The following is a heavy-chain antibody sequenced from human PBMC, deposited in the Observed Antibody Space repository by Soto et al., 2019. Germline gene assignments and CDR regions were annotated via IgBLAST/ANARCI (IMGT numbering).Heavy chain of an antibody. CDR2: ISRSGNII. Sequence: QVQLVESGGGLVKPGGSLRLSCAASGFTFSDYYMSWIRQAPGKGLEWVSYISRSGNIIYYADSVEGRFTISRDNAKNSLYLQMNSLRAEDTAVYFCARGRNGYCSGGSCDHWDFDLWGRGTLVTVSS. J-gene: IGHJ2*01. V-gene: IGHV3-11*01. CDR3: ARGRNGYCSGGSCDHWDFDL. D-gene: IGHD2-15*01. CDR1: GFTFSDYY.